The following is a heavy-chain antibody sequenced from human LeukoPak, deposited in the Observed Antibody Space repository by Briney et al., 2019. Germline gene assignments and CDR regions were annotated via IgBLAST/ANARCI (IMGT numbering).Heavy chain of an antibody. V-gene: IGHV3-30*04. Sequence: PGMSLRLSCAASGFTFSTYAMHWVRQAPGKALVGVAVISYDGSNKYYTDSGKGRFTISRDNSKNTLYLQMNSMRAEDTAFYYCASSLTTYCSSTSCYFDYWGQGTLVTVYS. J-gene: IGHJ4*02. CDR2: ISYDGSNK. CDR1: GFTFSTYA. D-gene: IGHD2-2*01. CDR3: ASSLTTYCSSTSCYFDY.